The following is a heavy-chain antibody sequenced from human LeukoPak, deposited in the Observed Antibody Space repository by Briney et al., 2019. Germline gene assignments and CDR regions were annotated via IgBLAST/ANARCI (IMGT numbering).Heavy chain of an antibody. J-gene: IGHJ4*02. CDR3: ATKRNIVTTSADDF. CDR2: IRSKPNSYAT. V-gene: IGHV3-73*01. CDR1: GFTFSGSA. D-gene: IGHD2/OR15-2a*01. Sequence: PGGSLKLSCAASGFTFSGSAMHWVRQASGKGLEWVGRIRSKPNSYATAYTASVKGRFTISRDNSKNTLYLQMTSLRAEDTAAYYCATKRNIVTTSADDFWGQGTLVTVSS.